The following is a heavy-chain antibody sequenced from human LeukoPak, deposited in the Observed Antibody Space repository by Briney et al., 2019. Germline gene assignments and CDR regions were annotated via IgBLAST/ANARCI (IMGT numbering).Heavy chain of an antibody. CDR2: INPNSGGT. CDR1: GYTFTGYY. V-gene: IGHV1-2*02. CDR3: ARVLNGAVAGTDY. J-gene: IGHJ4*02. D-gene: IGHD6-19*01. Sequence: ASVKVSCKASGYTFTGYYMHWVRQAPRQGLEWMGWINPNSGGTNYAQKFQGRVTMTRDTSISTAYMELSRLRSDDTAVYYCARVLNGAVAGTDYWGQGTLVTVSS.